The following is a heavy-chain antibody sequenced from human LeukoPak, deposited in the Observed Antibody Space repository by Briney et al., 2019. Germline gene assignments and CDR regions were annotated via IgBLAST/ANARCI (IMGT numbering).Heavy chain of an antibody. Sequence: SGGSLRLSCVASGFSISSHWVSWVRQAPGKGLEWVANIKEDGSENDYMDSVKGRFTISRDNAKNSVYLQMSSLRADDTALYYCARLSVAAKHRLGRIYFDYWGQGTLVTVSS. CDR1: GFSISSHW. J-gene: IGHJ4*02. CDR3: ARLSVAAKHRLGRIYFDY. V-gene: IGHV3-7*01. CDR2: IKEDGSEN. D-gene: IGHD5-12*01.